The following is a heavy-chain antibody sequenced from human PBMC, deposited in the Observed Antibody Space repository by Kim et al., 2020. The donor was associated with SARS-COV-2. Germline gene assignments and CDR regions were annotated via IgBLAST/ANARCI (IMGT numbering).Heavy chain of an antibody. Sequence: GGSLRLSCAASGFTFSAYWMHWVRQAPGKGLVWVSQMNSAGSITGYADSVKGRFTISRDNAKNTLYLQMNSLSAEDTAMYYCAKGVLPGALDYWGQGTLV. CDR3: AKGVLPGALDY. V-gene: IGHV3-74*01. CDR1: GFTFSAYW. J-gene: IGHJ4*02. CDR2: MNSAGSIT.